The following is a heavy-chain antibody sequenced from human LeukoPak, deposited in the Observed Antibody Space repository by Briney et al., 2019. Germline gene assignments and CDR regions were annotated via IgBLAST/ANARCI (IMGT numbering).Heavy chain of an antibody. J-gene: IGHJ4*02. CDR1: GYTFTSYA. Sequence: GASVKVSCKASGYTFTSYAMNWVRQAPGQGLEWMGWINTYTGNPTYAQGFTGRFVFSLDTSVSTAYLQISSLKAEDTAVYYCARWVYDSSGYALYYFDYWGQGTLVTVSS. CDR3: ARWVYDSSGYALYYFDY. CDR2: INTYTGNP. D-gene: IGHD3-22*01. V-gene: IGHV7-4-1*02.